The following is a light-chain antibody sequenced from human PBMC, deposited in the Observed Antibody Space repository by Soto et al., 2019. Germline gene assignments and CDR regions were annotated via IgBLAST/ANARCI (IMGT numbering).Light chain of an antibody. CDR3: HQYSNRWT. V-gene: IGKV1-5*03. CDR1: QSISTW. CDR2: KDT. J-gene: IGKJ1*01. Sequence: DIQMTHPPSTLSASVGDRVTITCRAGQSISTWLAWYQQKPGKTPELLIYKDTTLQSGVPSRFSGSGSVTEFTLIISGLQRDDFTTYYCHQYSNRWTFGQGTKVEIK.